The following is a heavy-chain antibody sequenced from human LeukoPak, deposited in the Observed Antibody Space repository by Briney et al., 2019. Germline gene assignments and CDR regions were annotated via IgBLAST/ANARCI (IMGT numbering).Heavy chain of an antibody. CDR1: GFTSSSYA. J-gene: IGHJ4*02. CDR2: ISYDGDTK. CDR3: ARDITMVRGVSDY. D-gene: IGHD3-10*01. V-gene: IGHV3-30-3*01. Sequence: AGGSLRLSCAASGFTSSSYAMHWVRQGPGKGLEWVAVISYDGDTKYYAESVKGRFSISRDNSKNTVYLQMNNLRAEDTAVYYCARDITMVRGVSDYWGQGTLVTASS.